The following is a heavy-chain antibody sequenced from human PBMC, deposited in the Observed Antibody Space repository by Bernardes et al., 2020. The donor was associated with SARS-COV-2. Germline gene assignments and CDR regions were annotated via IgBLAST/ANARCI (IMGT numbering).Heavy chain of an antibody. D-gene: IGHD2-2*01. Sequence: GGSLRLSCAASGFTFSSYWMHWVRQAPGKGLVWVARINSDGSSTSYADSVKGRFTISRDNAKNTLYLQMNSLRGEDTAVYYCARPNSSTNRPDYWGPGSLVTVSA. J-gene: IGHJ4*02. CDR1: GFTFSSYW. CDR2: INSDGSST. V-gene: IGHV3-74*01. CDR3: ARPNSSTNRPDY.